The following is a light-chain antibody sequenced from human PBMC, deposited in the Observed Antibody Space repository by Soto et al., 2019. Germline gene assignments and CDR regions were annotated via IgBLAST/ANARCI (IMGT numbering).Light chain of an antibody. Sequence: VMTQSAATLSVSPGERATLSCRASQSFSSDLAWYQQKPGQAPRLLIYGASTRATGIPARFSGSGSGTHFTLTISRLEPEDFAVYYCQQYGSSPMWTFGQGTKVDIK. CDR2: GAS. CDR3: QQYGSSPMWT. CDR1: QSFSSD. V-gene: IGKV3-15*01. J-gene: IGKJ1*01.